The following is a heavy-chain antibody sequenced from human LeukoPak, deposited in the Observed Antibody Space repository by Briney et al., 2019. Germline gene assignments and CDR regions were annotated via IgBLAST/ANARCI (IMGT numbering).Heavy chain of an antibody. D-gene: IGHD2-8*01. V-gene: IGHV1-8*03. CDR3: ARGGWMVYARDAFDI. Sequence: ASVKVSCKASGYTFTSYDINWVRQATGQGLEWMGWMNPNSGNTGYAQKFQGRVTITRNTSISTAYMELSSLRSEDTAVYYYARGGWMVYARDAFDIWGQGTMVTVSS. CDR1: GYTFTSYD. J-gene: IGHJ3*02. CDR2: MNPNSGNT.